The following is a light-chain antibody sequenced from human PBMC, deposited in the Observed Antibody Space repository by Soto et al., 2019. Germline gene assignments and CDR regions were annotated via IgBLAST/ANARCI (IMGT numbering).Light chain of an antibody. V-gene: IGLV1-44*01. CDR1: SSNIGSKT. J-gene: IGLJ1*01. CDR2: NNH. CDR3: AAWDDSLNACV. Sequence: QSVLTQAPSAYGTPGQRVTISCSGSSSNIGSKTVNWYHQLPGMAPKLLIFNNHQRPSGVPDRLSGSKSGTSASLAISGLQSEDEADYYCAAWDDSLNACVFGTGTKLTVL.